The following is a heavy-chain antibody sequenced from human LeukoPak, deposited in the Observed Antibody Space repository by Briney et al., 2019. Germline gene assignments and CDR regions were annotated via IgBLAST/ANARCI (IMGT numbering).Heavy chain of an antibody. V-gene: IGHV3-23*01. CDR2: ISGSGGST. CDR3: ANIVGATTLDDY. Sequence: GGSLRLSCAASGFTFSSYAMSWVRQAPGKGLEWVSAISGSGGSTYYADSVKGRFTISRDNSKNTLYLQMNGLRAEDTAVYYCANIVGATTLDDYWGQGTLVTIPS. CDR1: GFTFSSYA. J-gene: IGHJ4*02. D-gene: IGHD1-26*01.